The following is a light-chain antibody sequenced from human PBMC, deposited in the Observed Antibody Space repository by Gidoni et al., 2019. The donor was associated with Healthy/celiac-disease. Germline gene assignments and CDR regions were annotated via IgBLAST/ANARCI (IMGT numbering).Light chain of an antibody. CDR3: QQSYSTPLT. Sequence: DIQMTQSPSSLSASVGDRVTITCRASQSISSSLNWYQQKPGKAPKLLIYAASSLQSGVPSRFSGSGSATDFTHTISSLQPEDFATYYCQQSYSTPLTFGGGTKVEIK. CDR1: QSISSS. CDR2: AAS. J-gene: IGKJ4*01. V-gene: IGKV1-39*01.